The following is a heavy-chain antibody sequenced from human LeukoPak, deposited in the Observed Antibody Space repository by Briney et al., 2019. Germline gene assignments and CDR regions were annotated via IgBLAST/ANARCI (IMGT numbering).Heavy chain of an antibody. CDR2: INPNSGGT. V-gene: IGHV1-2*02. D-gene: IGHD1-26*01. J-gene: IGHJ6*03. CDR1: GYTFTSYY. CDR3: ARGRWELLYYYMDV. Sequence: ASVKVSCKASGYTFTSYYMHWVRQAPGQGLEWMGWINPNSGGTNYAQKFQGRVTMTRNTSISTAYMELSRLRSDDTAVYYCARGRWELLYYYMDVWGKGTTVTVSS.